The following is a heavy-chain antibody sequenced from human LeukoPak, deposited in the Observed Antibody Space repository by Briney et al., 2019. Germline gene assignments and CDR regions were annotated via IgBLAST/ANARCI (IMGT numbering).Heavy chain of an antibody. CDR2: IYHSGST. V-gene: IGHV4-4*02. CDR1: GGSISSSNG. Sequence: SETLSLTCAVSGGSISSSNGWSWVRQPPGKGLKWIGEIYHSGSTNSNPSLKGRVTISVDKSKNQFSLKLSSVTAADTAVYYCASIAAASPYAFDIWGQGTMVTVSS. CDR3: ASIAAASPYAFDI. D-gene: IGHD6-13*01. J-gene: IGHJ3*02.